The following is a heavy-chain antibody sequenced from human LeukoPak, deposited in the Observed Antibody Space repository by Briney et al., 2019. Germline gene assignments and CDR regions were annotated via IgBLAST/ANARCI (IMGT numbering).Heavy chain of an antibody. J-gene: IGHJ4*02. Sequence: SVKVSCKASGGTFSSYAISWVRQAPGQGLEWMGRIIPIFGTANYAQKFQGRVSITTDESTSTAYMERSSLRSEDTAVYYCARMRDDYGLNWGQGTLVAVSS. CDR3: ARMRDDYGLN. CDR2: IIPIFGTA. D-gene: IGHD4-17*01. V-gene: IGHV1-69*05. CDR1: GGTFSSYA.